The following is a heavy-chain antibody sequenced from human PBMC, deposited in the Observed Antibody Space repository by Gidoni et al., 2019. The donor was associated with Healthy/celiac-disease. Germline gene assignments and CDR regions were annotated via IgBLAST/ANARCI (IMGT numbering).Heavy chain of an antibody. J-gene: IGHJ4*02. V-gene: IGHV4-31*03. CDR1: VGSISSGAYY. Sequence: QVQLQESGPGLVKPSQTLSLTCTVTVGSISSGAYYWSWFRQHIGKGLEWIGYIYYSGSTYYNPSHKSRVTISVDTSNIQFSLKLSSLTAADTAVYYCARNRRRWAFDYWGQGTLVTVSS. CDR3: ARNRRRWAFDY. CDR2: IYYSGST.